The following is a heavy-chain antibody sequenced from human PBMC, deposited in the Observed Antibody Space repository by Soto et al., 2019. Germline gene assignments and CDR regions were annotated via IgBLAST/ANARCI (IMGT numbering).Heavy chain of an antibody. CDR2: VHPSGST. CDR3: ARRSSSSLGSLFDP. D-gene: IGHD6-6*01. J-gene: IGHJ5*02. Sequence: SETLSLTCAVFSASLGDHYWAWIRQSPDKGLEWIGEVHPSGSTDYNPSLKSRLTLSLDTSKNQFSLKLSSVTPTDTAVYYCARRSSSSLGSLFDPWGRGILVTVSS. V-gene: IGHV4-34*01. CDR1: SASLGDHY.